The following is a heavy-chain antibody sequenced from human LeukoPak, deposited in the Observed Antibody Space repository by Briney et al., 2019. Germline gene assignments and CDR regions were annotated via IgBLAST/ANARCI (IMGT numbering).Heavy chain of an antibody. CDR2: ISDSGGST. CDR1: GFTFSSSA. V-gene: IGHV3-23*01. CDR3: SKVVSGNRGCLDI. J-gene: IGHJ3*02. D-gene: IGHD1-14*01. Sequence: GGSLRLSCAASGFTFSSSAVSWVRQAPGKGLEWVSTISDSGGSTYYADSVKGRFTISRDNSKNTLYLQMKTLRAEDTALYYCSKVVSGNRGCLDIWGQETMVPVSS.